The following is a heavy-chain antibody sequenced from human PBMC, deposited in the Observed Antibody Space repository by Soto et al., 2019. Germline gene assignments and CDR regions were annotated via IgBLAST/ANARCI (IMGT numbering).Heavy chain of an antibody. CDR3: ARNRSAWSDFQYYSLDV. V-gene: IGHV3-30*03. D-gene: IGHD6-13*01. J-gene: IGHJ6*02. CDR2: ISYDSTKT. Sequence: GPLVLACAASGFTFNSYGMHWVRQGPGTGLEWVAFISYDSTKTYYADSVKVRFTISRDNSNSALYVQMKSLKGEDTAVYYCARNRSAWSDFQYYSLDVWGQGTTVTVYS. CDR1: GFTFNSYG.